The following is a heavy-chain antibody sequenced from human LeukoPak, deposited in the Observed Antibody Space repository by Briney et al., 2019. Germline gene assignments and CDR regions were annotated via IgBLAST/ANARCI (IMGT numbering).Heavy chain of an antibody. J-gene: IGHJ3*02. Sequence: SETLSLTCTVSGDSIGSYFWSWIRQPPGKGLEWIGYNSGSTNYNPSLKSRVTILLDRSKNQFSLKLSSVTAADTAIYYCARGRGYGGNYLWSFDIWGQGTIVTVSS. CDR3: ARGRGYGGNYLWSFDI. V-gene: IGHV4-59*08. CDR2: NSGST. CDR1: GDSIGSYF. D-gene: IGHD1-26*01.